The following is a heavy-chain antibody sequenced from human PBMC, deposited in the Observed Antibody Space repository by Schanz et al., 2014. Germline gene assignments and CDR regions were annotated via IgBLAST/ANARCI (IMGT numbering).Heavy chain of an antibody. CDR1: GYSFTGYY. Sequence: QVQLVQSGVEVKKPGASVKVSCKASGYSFTGYYMNWVRQAPGQGLEWMGWINPSSGGTNYAQKFQGRVTMTRDPSLSTAYMELNRLRSDDPAVYYCARVRSEDYGGMDVWGQGTTVTVSS. V-gene: IGHV1-2*02. CDR2: INPSSGGT. J-gene: IGHJ6*02. CDR3: ARVRSEDYGGMDV.